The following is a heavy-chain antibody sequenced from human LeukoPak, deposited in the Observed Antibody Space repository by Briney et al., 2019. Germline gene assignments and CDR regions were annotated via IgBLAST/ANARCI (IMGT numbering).Heavy chain of an antibody. D-gene: IGHD3-22*01. V-gene: IGHV3-23*01. J-gene: IGHJ3*02. CDR2: IYASGSAT. CDR1: GFTLSSYA. CDR3: AKRPRDSSGYYLGAFDM. Sequence: GGSLRLSCEASGFTLSSYAMTWVRQAPGKGLEWVSGIYASGSATHYADTVKGRFTISRDNSKNTLYLQMNSLRAEDTAVYYCAKRPRDSSGYYLGAFDMWGQGTMVTVSS.